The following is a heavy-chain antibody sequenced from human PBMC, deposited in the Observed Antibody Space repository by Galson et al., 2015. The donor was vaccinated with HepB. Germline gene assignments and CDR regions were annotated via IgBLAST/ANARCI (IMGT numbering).Heavy chain of an antibody. CDR3: ARDHYHYDTSAQKGANDGSDI. J-gene: IGHJ3*02. CDR2: ITPTSGTT. V-gene: IGHV1-69*13. D-gene: IGHD3-22*01. CDR1: GGTFSSFG. Sequence: SVKVSCKASGGTFSSFGISWVRQVPGQGLEWMGEITPTSGTTKYSWKFQGRVKITADEFTTTVYMEMTSLRSEDTAVYYCARDHYHYDTSAQKGANDGSDIWGQGTVVTVSS.